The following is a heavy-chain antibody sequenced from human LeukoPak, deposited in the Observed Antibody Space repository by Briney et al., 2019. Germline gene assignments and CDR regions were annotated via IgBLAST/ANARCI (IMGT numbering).Heavy chain of an antibody. D-gene: IGHD5-18*01. J-gene: IGHJ4*02. V-gene: IGHV4-59*08. CDR1: GGSINSYY. CDR3: ARRVLRGASDTILRGAYFDY. CDR2: IYHTGST. Sequence: SETLSLTCTVSGGSINSYYWSWIRQPPGKRVEWIGYIYHTGSTNYNPSLKSRVTISLDTSRNQFSLKLSSVTAADTAVYYCARRVLRGASDTILRGAYFDYWGQGTLVTVSS.